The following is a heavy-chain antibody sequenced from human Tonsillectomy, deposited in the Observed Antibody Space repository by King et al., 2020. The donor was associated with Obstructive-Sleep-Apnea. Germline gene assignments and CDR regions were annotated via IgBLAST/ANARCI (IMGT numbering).Heavy chain of an antibody. V-gene: IGHV3-53*04. Sequence: VQLVESGGGLVQPGGSLRLSGAAYGFTVRTNDMTWVRQAPGKGLEWVSLIYSREATYYADSVKGRFTITRHNSNNTLYLQMNSQRPADKAVCYWAGVSGSDEFMSGYHGFDIWGQGTVVTVSS. J-gene: IGHJ3*02. D-gene: IGHD3-3*01. CDR2: IYSREAT. CDR3: AGVSGSDEFMSGYHGFDI. CDR1: GFTVRTND.